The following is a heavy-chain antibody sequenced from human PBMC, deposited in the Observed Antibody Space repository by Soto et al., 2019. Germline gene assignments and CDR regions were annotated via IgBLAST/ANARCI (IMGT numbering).Heavy chain of an antibody. CDR2: ISGSGGST. V-gene: IGHV3-23*01. J-gene: IGHJ4*02. D-gene: IGHD3-3*01. CDR3: AKGRSRFLARGSGYFDY. Sequence: GGSLRLSCAASGFTFSSYAMRWVRQAPGKGLECVSAISGSGGSTYYADSVKGRFTISRDNSKNTLYLQMNSLRAEDTAVYYCAKGRSRFLARGSGYFDYWGQGTPVTVYS. CDR1: GFTFSSYA.